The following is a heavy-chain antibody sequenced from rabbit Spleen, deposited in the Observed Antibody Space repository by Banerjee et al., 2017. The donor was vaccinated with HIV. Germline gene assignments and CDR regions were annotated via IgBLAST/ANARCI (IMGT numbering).Heavy chain of an antibody. D-gene: IGHD8-1*01. Sequence: QEQLEESGGDLVKPGASLTLTCTASGFSFTGNYDMCWVRQAPGKGLEWIACIRPSGGGTWYATWAKGRFTISKTSSTTVTLQMTSLTAADTATYFCARDMDAGGRYFFGLWGQGTLVTV. CDR1: GFSFTGNYD. V-gene: IGHV1S45*01. J-gene: IGHJ6*01. CDR2: IRPSGGGT. CDR3: ARDMDAGGRYFFGL.